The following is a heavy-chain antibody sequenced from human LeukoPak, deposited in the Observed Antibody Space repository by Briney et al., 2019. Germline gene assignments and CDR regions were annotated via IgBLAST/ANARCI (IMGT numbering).Heavy chain of an antibody. V-gene: IGHV4-59*11. CDR3: ARAKRYSYVDY. Sequence: SETLSLTCTVSGGSIRSHYWSWIRQPTGKALEWIGYISYSRSTNYNPSLKSRVTISVDTSTNQSSLKLSSVTAADTAVYYCARAKRYSYVDYWGQGTLVTVSS. J-gene: IGHJ4*02. CDR2: ISYSRST. CDR1: GGSIRSHY. D-gene: IGHD5-18*01.